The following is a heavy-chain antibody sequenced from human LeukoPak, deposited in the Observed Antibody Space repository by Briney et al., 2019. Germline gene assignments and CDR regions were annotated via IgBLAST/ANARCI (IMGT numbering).Heavy chain of an antibody. D-gene: IGHD5-18*01. V-gene: IGHV3-30-3*01. Sequence: GGSLRLSCAASGFTFSSYAMHWVRQAPGKGLEWVAVISYDGSNKYYADSVKGRFTISRDNSKNTLYLQMNSLRAEDTAVYYCARGPDTAMVCPPDYWGQGTLVTVSS. CDR2: ISYDGSNK. CDR3: ARGPDTAMVCPPDY. CDR1: GFTFSSYA. J-gene: IGHJ4*02.